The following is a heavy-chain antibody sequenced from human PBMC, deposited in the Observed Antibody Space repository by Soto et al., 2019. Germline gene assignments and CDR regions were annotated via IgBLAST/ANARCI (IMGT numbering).Heavy chain of an antibody. V-gene: IGHV4-31*03. CDR1: GGSISSGGYD. CDR2: IYYSGST. D-gene: IGHD3-22*01. J-gene: IGHJ4*02. CDR3: ARGDVYGGYYVY. Sequence: QVQLQESGPGLVKPSQTLSLNCTVSGGSISSGGYDWSWVRKHTGKGLQWIGYIYYSGSTDYNPYLKSRVTISVDTSKTQISLKLSSVTAADKAVYYCARGDVYGGYYVYWGQGTLVTVSS.